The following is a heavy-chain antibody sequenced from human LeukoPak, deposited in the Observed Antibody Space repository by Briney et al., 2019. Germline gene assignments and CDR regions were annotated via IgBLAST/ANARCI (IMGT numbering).Heavy chain of an antibody. CDR3: ATGGHAYYGGVCYRMDV. D-gene: IGHD2-21*02. CDR1: GFTFSRHS. CDR2: ISSSSSTI. Sequence: QPGGSLRLSCAGSGFTFSRHSMNWVRQAPGKGLEWVSYISSSSSTISYADFVEGRFTISRDNAKNSLFLQMNSLRAEDTAVYYCATGGHAYYGGVCYRMDVWGKGTTVTVSS. J-gene: IGHJ6*03. V-gene: IGHV3-48*01.